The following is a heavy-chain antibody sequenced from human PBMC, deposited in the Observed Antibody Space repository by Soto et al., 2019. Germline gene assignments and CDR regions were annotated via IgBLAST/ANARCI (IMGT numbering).Heavy chain of an antibody. D-gene: IGHD6-13*01. Sequence: ASVKVSCKASGYTFTGYYMHWVRQAPGQGLEWMGWINPNSGGTNYAQKFQGRVTMTRDTSISTAYMELSRLRSDDTAVYYCARSAGSFYYYGMDVRGQGTTVTVSS. J-gene: IGHJ6*02. V-gene: IGHV1-2*02. CDR2: INPNSGGT. CDR1: GYTFTGYY. CDR3: ARSAGSFYYYGMDV.